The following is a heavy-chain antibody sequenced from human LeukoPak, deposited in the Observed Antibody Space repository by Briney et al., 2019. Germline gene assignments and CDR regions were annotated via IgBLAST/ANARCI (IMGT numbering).Heavy chain of an antibody. CDR2: INTNTGNP. CDR1: GYIFTTYA. V-gene: IGHV7-4-1*02. CDR3: AREGSSGWSRLLSD. J-gene: IGHJ4*02. Sequence: ASVKDSCKASGYIFTTYAMNWVRQAPGQGLEWMGWINTNTGNPTYAQGFTGRFVFSLDTSVSTAYLQISSLKAEDTAVYYCAREGSSGWSRLLSDWGQGTLVTVSS. D-gene: IGHD6-19*01.